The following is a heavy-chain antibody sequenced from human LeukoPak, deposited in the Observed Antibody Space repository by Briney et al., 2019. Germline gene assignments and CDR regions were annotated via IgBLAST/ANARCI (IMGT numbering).Heavy chain of an antibody. V-gene: IGHV3-21*01. CDR2: ISSSSSYI. D-gene: IGHD4-17*01. Sequence: SGGSLRLSCAASGFTFSSYSMNWVRQAPGKGLEWVSSISSSSSYIYYADSVKGRFTISRDNAKNSLYLQMNSLRAEDTAVYYCARDETTVTKYYGMDVWGQGTTVTVSS. CDR3: ARDETTVTKYYGMDV. CDR1: GFTFSSYS. J-gene: IGHJ6*02.